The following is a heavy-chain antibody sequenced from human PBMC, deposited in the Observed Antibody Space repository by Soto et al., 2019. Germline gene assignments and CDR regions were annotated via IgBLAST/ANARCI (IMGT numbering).Heavy chain of an antibody. Sequence: QVQLQESGPGLVKPSETLSLTCTVSGGSISSYYWSWIRQPPGKGLEWMGFIFYSGSTSYNPSLKSRVTISIDTSEYQFSLKLNSVTAADTAVYYSASMIGDPVLSFDSWGQGTLVAVSS. CDR1: GGSISSYY. D-gene: IGHD3-10*02. V-gene: IGHV4-59*01. CDR3: ASMIGDPVLSFDS. CDR2: IFYSGST. J-gene: IGHJ5*01.